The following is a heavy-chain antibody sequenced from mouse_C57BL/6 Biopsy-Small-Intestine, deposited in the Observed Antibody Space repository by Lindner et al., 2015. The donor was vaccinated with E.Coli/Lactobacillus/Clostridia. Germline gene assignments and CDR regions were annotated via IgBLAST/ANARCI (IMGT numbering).Heavy chain of an antibody. CDR3: ARGFLTQYQDSNGYGGAFDM. D-gene: IGHD1-1*02. V-gene: IGHV1S29*02. CDR1: GYMFTDYY. J-gene: IGHJ3*02. CDR2: IDPNNGAT. Sequence: SVKVSCKASGYMFTDYYLHWVRQAPGQGLEWMGWIDPNNGATHYAQKFQGRVTLTRHTSINTAYMELSRLRSDDTAVYYCARGFLTQYQDSNGYGGAFDMWGQGTVVTVSS.